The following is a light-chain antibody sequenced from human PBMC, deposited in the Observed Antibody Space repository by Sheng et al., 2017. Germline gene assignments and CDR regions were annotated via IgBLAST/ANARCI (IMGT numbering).Light chain of an antibody. CDR1: SSDVGDYNY. Sequence: QSALTQPASVSGSPGQSITISCTGTSSDVGDYNYVSWYQQHPGKAPKLMIYDVSNRPSGVSNRFSGSKSGNTASLTISGLQAEDEADYYCSSYTRSSTRVFGGGTKLTVL. CDR3: SSYTRSSTRV. CDR2: DVS. V-gene: IGLV2-14*03. J-gene: IGLJ3*02.